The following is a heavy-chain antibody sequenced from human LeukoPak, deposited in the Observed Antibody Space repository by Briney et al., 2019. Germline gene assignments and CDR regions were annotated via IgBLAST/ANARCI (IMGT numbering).Heavy chain of an antibody. CDR3: AKDARSFDWLFDH. Sequence: PGGSLRLSCAASGFTFSSYWMSWVRQAPGKGLEWVANIKQGGSEKYYVDSVKGRFTISRDNAKNSLYLQMNSLRAEDTSMYYCAKDARSFDWLFDHWGQGILVTVSS. D-gene: IGHD3-9*01. J-gene: IGHJ4*02. CDR2: IKQGGSEK. CDR1: GFTFSSYW. V-gene: IGHV3-7*01.